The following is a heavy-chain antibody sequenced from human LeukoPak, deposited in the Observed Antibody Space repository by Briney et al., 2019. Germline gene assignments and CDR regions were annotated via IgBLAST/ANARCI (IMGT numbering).Heavy chain of an antibody. V-gene: IGHV1-2*02. CDR2: INPNSGGT. Sequence: ASVKVSCKASGYTFTGYYMHWVRQAPGQGLEWMEWINPNSGGTNYAQKFQGRVTMTRDTSISTAYMELSRLRSDDTAVYYCASLRSTSNTFDYWGQGTLVTVSS. J-gene: IGHJ4*02. CDR3: ASLRSTSNTFDY. CDR1: GYTFTGYY. D-gene: IGHD2/OR15-2a*01.